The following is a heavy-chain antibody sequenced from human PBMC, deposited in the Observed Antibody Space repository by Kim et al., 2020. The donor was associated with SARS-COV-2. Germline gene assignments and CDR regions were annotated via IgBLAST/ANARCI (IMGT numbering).Heavy chain of an antibody. D-gene: IGHD6-13*01. Sequence: ASVKVSCKTSGYTFTSYSMNWVRQAPGQGLEWLGWINTNTGNPTYAQGFTGRFVFSLDTSVRTAYLQISSLKSDDTAVYYCARGFRIAAAGTLGYWGQGALVTVSS. V-gene: IGHV7-4-1*02. CDR1: GYTFTSYS. CDR3: ARGFRIAAAGTLGY. CDR2: INTNTGNP. J-gene: IGHJ4*02.